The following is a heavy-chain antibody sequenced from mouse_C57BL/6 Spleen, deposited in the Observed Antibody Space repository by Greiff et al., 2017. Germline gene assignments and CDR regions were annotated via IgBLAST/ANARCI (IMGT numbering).Heavy chain of an antibody. CDR3: TKGYSNGFAY. D-gene: IGHD2-5*01. J-gene: IGHJ3*01. CDR1: GFTFSSYA. CDR2: ISSGGDYI. V-gene: IGHV5-9-1*02. Sequence: EVQGVESGEGLVKPGGSLKLSCAASGFTFSSYAMSWVRQTPEKRLEWVAYISSGGDYIYYADTVKGRFTISRDNARNTLYLQMSSLKSEDTAMYYCTKGYSNGFAYWGQGTLVTVSA.